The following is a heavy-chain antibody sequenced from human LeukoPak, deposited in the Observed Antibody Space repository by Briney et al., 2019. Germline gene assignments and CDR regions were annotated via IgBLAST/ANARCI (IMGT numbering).Heavy chain of an antibody. Sequence: SETLSLTCTVSGGSISSYYWSWIRQPPGKGLEWIGYIYYSGSTNYNPSLKSRVTISVDTSKNQFSLKLSSVTAADTAVYYCARAASYYDSSGYIDYWGQGPLVTVSS. V-gene: IGHV4-59*01. D-gene: IGHD3-22*01. J-gene: IGHJ4*02. CDR1: GGSISSYY. CDR2: IYYSGST. CDR3: ARAASYYDSSGYIDY.